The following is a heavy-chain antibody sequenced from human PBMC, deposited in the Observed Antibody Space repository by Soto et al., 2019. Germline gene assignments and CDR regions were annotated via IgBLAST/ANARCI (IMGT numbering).Heavy chain of an antibody. CDR1: GGSVSSGSYY. Sequence: PSETLSLTCTVSGGSVSSGSYYWSWIRQPPGKGLEWIGSIYYSGSTNYNPSLKSRVTISVDTSKNQFSLKLSSVTAADTAVYYCARDNTYYDILTGYYDTPFDYWGQGTLVTVSS. D-gene: IGHD3-9*01. J-gene: IGHJ4*02. CDR2: IYYSGST. CDR3: ARDNTYYDILTGYYDTPFDY. V-gene: IGHV4-61*01.